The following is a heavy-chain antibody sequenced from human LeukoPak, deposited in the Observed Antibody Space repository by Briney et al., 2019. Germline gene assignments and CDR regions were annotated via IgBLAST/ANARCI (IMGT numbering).Heavy chain of an antibody. J-gene: IGHJ6*03. V-gene: IGHV3-21*01. CDR3: ARDHDWDYMDV. D-gene: IGHD3-9*01. CDR2: ISTSSSYI. CDR1: GFTFSSCS. Sequence: PGGSLRLSCAASGFTFSSCSMNWVRQAPGKGLEWVSFISTSSSYIYYADSVKGRFTISRDNAKNSLYLQMNSLRAEDTAVYYCARDHDWDYMDVWGKGTTVTVSS.